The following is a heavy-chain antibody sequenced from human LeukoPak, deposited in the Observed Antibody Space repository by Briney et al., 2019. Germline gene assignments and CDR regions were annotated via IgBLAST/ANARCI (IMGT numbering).Heavy chain of an antibody. V-gene: IGHV4-59*12. J-gene: IGHJ3*02. CDR2: IYYSGST. CDR1: GDSIRSYY. CDR3: ARLRADCSSTSCYNDAFDI. D-gene: IGHD2-2*01. Sequence: SETLSLTCTVSGDSIRSYYWSWIRQPPGKGLEWIGYIYYSGSTNYNPSLKSRVTISVDTSKNQFSLKLSSVTAADTAVYYCARLRADCSSTSCYNDAFDIWGQGTMVTVSS.